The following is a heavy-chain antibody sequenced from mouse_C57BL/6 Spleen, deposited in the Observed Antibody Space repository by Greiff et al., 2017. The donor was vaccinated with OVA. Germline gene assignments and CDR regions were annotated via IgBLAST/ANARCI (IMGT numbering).Heavy chain of an antibody. CDR2: INPYNGGT. Sequence: EVQLQQSGPVLVKPGASVKMSCKASGYTFTDYYMNWVKQSHGKSLEWIGVINPYNGGTSYNQKFKGKATLTVDKSSSTAYMELNSLTSEDSAVYYCARGRDYDDFDYWGQGTTLTVSS. D-gene: IGHD2-4*01. CDR3: ARGRDYDDFDY. CDR1: GYTFTDYY. V-gene: IGHV1-19*01. J-gene: IGHJ2*01.